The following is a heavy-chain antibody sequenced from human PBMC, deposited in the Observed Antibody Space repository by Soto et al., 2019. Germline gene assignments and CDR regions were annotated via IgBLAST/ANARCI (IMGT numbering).Heavy chain of an antibody. V-gene: IGHV3-30*18. CDR1: GFTFSSYG. CDR2: ISYDGSNK. D-gene: IGHD3-22*01. Sequence: QVQLVESGGGVVQPGRSLRLSCAASGFTFSSYGMHWVRQAPGKGLEWVAVISYDGSNKYYADYVKGRFTISRDNSKNTLYLQMNSLRAVDTAVYYCAKGGGYYDSSGYRHDAFDIWGQGTMVTVSS. CDR3: AKGGGYYDSSGYRHDAFDI. J-gene: IGHJ3*02.